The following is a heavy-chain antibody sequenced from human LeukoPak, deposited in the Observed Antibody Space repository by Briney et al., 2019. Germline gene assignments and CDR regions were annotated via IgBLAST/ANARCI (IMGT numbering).Heavy chain of an antibody. V-gene: IGHV3-48*03. J-gene: IGHJ4*02. CDR2: ISSGGSTI. CDR1: GFTFSSYE. CDR3: ARDYHLDY. D-gene: IGHD1-14*01. Sequence: VGSLSLSCAASGFTFSSYEMNWVRQAPGKGLEWLSYISSGGSTIYYADSVKGRFTISRDNAKNSLFLQMNSLRAEDTAVYYCARDYHLDYWGQGTLVP.